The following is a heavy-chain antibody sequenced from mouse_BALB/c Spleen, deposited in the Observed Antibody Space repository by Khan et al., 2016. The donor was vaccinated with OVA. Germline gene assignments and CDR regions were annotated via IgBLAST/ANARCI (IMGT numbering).Heavy chain of an antibody. D-gene: IGHD1-1*01. J-gene: IGHJ3*01. CDR2: ISSGGSYT. CDR1: GFTFSTYG. Sequence: EVELVESGGDLVKPGGSLKLSCAASGFTFSTYGMSWVRQTPDKRLEWVAGISSGGSYTYYPDSVKGRFTISRDNAKNTLHLQMSSLRSEDTAVDYGTRRAYYYNSEGFAYWGQGTMVTVSA. CDR3: TRRAYYYNSEGFAY. V-gene: IGHV5-6*01.